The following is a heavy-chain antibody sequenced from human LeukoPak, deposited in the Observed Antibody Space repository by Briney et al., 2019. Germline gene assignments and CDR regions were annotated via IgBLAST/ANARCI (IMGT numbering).Heavy chain of an antibody. CDR3: ARGLRINSSGGFVDP. CDR1: AYRFSDYY. D-gene: IGHD6-6*01. CDR2: ISPNSGGT. J-gene: IGHJ5*02. Sequence: GASVKVSCMASAYRFSDYYLHWVRQAPGQGLQWMGWISPNSGGTNYAQKFQGRVTMTRDTSISTVYMELNRLTSDDTAVYYCARGLRINSSGGFVDPWGQGTLVTVSS. V-gene: IGHV1-2*02.